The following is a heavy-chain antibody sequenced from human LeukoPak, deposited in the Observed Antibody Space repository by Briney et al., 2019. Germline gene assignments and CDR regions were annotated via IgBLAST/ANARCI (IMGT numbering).Heavy chain of an antibody. CDR3: ARDRCSGGSCYSFDY. D-gene: IGHD2-15*01. CDR2: ISGSGGST. V-gene: IGHV3-23*01. Sequence: GGSLRLSCAASGFTFSSYAMSWVRQAPGKGLEWVSGISGSGGSTNYADSVKGRFTISRDNAKNSLYLQMNSLRAEDTAVYYCARDRCSGGSCYSFDYWGQGTLVTVSS. CDR1: GFTFSSYA. J-gene: IGHJ4*02.